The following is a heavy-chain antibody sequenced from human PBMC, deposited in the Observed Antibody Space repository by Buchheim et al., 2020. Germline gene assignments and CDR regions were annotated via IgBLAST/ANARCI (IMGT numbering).Heavy chain of an antibody. D-gene: IGHD2-15*01. CDR3: AKEHCSGGSCCVGLDY. V-gene: IGHV3-7*04. CDR2: IKPDGSEM. CDR1: GFTFSSYW. Sequence: EVLLVESGGGLVQPGGSLRLSCATSGFTFSSYWMTWVRRAPGRGLEWVANIKPDGSEMYYVDSVKGRFIISRDNPENSLYLQMNSLRAEDTAVYYCAKEHCSGGSCCVGLDYWGQGTL. J-gene: IGHJ4*02.